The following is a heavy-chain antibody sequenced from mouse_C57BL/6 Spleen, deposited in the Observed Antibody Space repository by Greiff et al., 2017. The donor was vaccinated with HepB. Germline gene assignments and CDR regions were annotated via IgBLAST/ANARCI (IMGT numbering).Heavy chain of an antibody. CDR3: ARSPYDGYYVDY. CDR1: GYTFTSYW. D-gene: IGHD2-3*01. Sequence: VQLKQPGAELVMPGASVKLSCKASGYTFTSYWMHWVKQRPGQGLEWIGEIDPSDSYTNYNQKFKGKSTLTVDKSSSTAYMQLSSLTSEDSAVYYCARSPYDGYYVDYWGQGTTLTVSS. CDR2: IDPSDSYT. V-gene: IGHV1-69*01. J-gene: IGHJ2*01.